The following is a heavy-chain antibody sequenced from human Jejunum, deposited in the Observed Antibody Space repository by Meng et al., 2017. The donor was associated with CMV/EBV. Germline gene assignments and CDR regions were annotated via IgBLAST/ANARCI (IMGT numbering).Heavy chain of an antibody. CDR1: SISSSSYS. D-gene: IGHD5-24*01. CDR2: IYSSGNT. CDR3: ARAIKDGYYFGGGFDH. J-gene: IGHJ4*02. V-gene: IGHV4-39*07. Sequence: SISSSSYSWGWIRQSPGKGLDWIANIYSSGNTYYNPSLKSRVTISADTSKNHFSLRLSSVTAADTAVYYRARAIKDGYYFGGGFDHWGPGTLVTVSS.